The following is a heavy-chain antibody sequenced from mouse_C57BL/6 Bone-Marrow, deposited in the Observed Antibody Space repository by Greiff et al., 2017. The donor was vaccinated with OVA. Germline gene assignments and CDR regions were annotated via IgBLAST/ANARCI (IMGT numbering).Heavy chain of an antibody. D-gene: IGHD1-1*01. CDR1: GFTFTDYY. CDR2: IRNKANGYTT. CDR3: ARLNYYGSSLAWFAY. Sequence: DVMLVESGGGLVQPGGSLSLSCAASGFTFTDYYMSWVRQPPGKALEWLGFIRNKANGYTTEYSASVKGRFTISRDNSQSILYLQMNALRAEDSATYYCARLNYYGSSLAWFAYWGQGTLVTVSA. V-gene: IGHV7-3*01. J-gene: IGHJ3*01.